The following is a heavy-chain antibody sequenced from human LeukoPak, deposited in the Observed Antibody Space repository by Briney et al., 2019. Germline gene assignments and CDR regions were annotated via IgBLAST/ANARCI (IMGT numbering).Heavy chain of an antibody. CDR1: GFTFSSYG. CDR2: ISGSGGST. V-gene: IGHV3-23*01. J-gene: IGHJ4*02. Sequence: GGSLRLSCAASGFTFSSYGMSWVRQAPGKGLEWVSAISGSGGSTYYSDSVKGRFTISRDNSKNTLYLQMNSLRAEDTAVYYCANPYHKPGRYCSGGSCSEDRDYWGQGTLVTVSS. CDR3: ANPYHKPGRYCSGGSCSEDRDY. D-gene: IGHD2-15*01.